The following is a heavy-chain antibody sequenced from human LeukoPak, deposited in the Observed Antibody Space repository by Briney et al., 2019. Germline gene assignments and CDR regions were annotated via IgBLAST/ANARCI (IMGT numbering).Heavy chain of an antibody. CDR1: GFTFRSYE. CDR2: ITSSGNTI. CDR3: ASPPMYYYGSGSYYFEY. D-gene: IGHD3-10*01. V-gene: IGHV3-48*03. J-gene: IGHJ4*02. Sequence: GGSLRLSCAASGFTFRSYEMNWVRQAPGKGLEWVSYITSSGNTIYYADSVKGRFTISRDNAKNSLYLQMNSLRAEDTAVYYCASPPMYYYGSGSYYFEYWGQGALVTVSS.